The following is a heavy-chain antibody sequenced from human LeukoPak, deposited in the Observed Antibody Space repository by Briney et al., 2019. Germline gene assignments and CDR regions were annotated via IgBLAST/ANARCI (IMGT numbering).Heavy chain of an antibody. V-gene: IGHV4-59*01. CDR2: IYYSGST. CDR3: ASSPPHPLQSSLRYYIYGSGSRTHFGAFDI. J-gene: IGHJ3*02. D-gene: IGHD3-10*01. Sequence: PSETLSLTCTVSGGSISSYYWSWIRQPPGKGLEWMGYIYYSGSTNYNPSLKSRVTISVDTSKNQFSLNLSSVTAADTAVYYCASSPPHPLQSSLRYYIYGSGSRTHFGAFDIWGQGTMVTVSS. CDR1: GGSISSYY.